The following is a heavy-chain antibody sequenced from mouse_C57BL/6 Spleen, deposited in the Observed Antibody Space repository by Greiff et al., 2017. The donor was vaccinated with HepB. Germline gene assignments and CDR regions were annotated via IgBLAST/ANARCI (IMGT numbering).Heavy chain of an antibody. CDR1: GYAFSSYW. CDR2: IYPGDGDT. Sequence: VQLQQSGAELVKPGASVKISCKASGYAFSSYWMNWVKQRPGKGLEWIGQIYPGDGDTNYNGKFKGKATLTADKSSSTAYMQLSSLTSEDSAVYFCARGEDDYYVSYFDYWGQGTTLTVSS. CDR3: ARGEDDYYVSYFDY. J-gene: IGHJ2*01. V-gene: IGHV1-80*01. D-gene: IGHD1-1*01.